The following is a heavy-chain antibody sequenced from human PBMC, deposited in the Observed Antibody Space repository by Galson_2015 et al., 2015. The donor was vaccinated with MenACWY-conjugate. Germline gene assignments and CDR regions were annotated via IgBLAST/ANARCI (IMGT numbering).Heavy chain of an antibody. V-gene: IGHV3-15*07. CDR2: IKSNLRGAAA. J-gene: IGHJ3*02. CDR3: ATDWGSGTYYVGAFDI. D-gene: IGHD1-26*01. CDR1: GFPFSNAW. Sequence: LRLSCAASGFPFSNAWLEWVRQAPGKGLEWVGRIKSNLRGAAADYAASVEGRFTITRDDSRNTVYLQMNSLTSEDTALYYCATDWGSGTYYVGAFDIWGQGAMVTVSS.